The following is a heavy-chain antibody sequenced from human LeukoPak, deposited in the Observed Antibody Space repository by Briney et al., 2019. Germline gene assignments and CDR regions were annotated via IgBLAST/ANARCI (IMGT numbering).Heavy chain of an antibody. D-gene: IGHD6-13*01. CDR3: ARPIVAVTVYYYYYGMDV. CDR1: RFTFSSYA. V-gene: IGHV3-30-3*01. CDR2: ISYDGGNK. Sequence: GGSLRLSCAASRFTFSSYAMHWVRQAPGKGLEWVAVISYDGGNKYYADSVKGRFTISRDNSKNTLYLQMNSLRAEDTAVYYCARPIVAVTVYYYYYGMDVWGQGTLVTVSS. J-gene: IGHJ6*02.